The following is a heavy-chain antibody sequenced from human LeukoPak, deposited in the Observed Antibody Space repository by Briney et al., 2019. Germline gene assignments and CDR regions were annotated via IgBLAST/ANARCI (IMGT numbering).Heavy chain of an antibody. CDR3: ARRVMITFGGVIGYDAFDI. J-gene: IGHJ3*02. CDR2: IYPGDSDT. D-gene: IGHD3-16*02. CDR1: GYSFTSYW. V-gene: IGHV5-51*01. Sequence: GESLKIACKGSGYSFTSYWIGWVRQMPGKGLEWMGIIYPGDSDTRYSPSFQGQVTISADKSISTAYLQWSSLKASDTVMYYCARRVMITFGGVIGYDAFDIWGQGTMVTVSS.